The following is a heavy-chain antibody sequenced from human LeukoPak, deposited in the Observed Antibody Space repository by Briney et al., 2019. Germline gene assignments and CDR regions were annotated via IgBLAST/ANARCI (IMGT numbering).Heavy chain of an antibody. V-gene: IGHV3-30*18. CDR2: ISYDGSNK. J-gene: IGHJ6*02. D-gene: IGHD3-9*01. CDR1: GFTFSSYG. Sequence: GGSLRLSCAASGFTFSSYGMHWVRQAPGKGLEWVAVISYDGSNKYYADSVKGRFTISRDNSKNTLYLQMNSLRAEDTAVYYCAKSLLRYFDWLVYGMDVWGQGATVTVSS. CDR3: AKSLLRYFDWLVYGMDV.